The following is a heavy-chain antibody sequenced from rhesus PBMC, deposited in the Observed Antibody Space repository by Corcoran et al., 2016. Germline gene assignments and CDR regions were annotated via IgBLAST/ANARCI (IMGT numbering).Heavy chain of an antibody. Sequence: QVQLQESGPGLVKPSATLPLTCAVSGASLYGNSWTWIRQSPGKGLEWIGYISGNSETTSYNPSLGGRVTISKDTSQNQFSLMLTSVTAADTAVYYCARDAISLDVWGRGVLVTVSS. CDR1: GASLYGNS. V-gene: IGHV4-147*01. CDR3: ARDAISLDV. CDR2: ISGNSETT. J-gene: IGHJ5-2*02.